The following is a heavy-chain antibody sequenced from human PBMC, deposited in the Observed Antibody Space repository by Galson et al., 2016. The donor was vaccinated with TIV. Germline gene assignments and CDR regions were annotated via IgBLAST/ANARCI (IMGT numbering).Heavy chain of an antibody. CDR2: ISDGGNT. CDR3: ARDRVVDATYYYYYYGMDV. J-gene: IGHJ6*02. Sequence: SLRLSCAASGLSVSTNYMTWVRQAPGKGLEWVSLISDGGNTYYPDSVKGRFTIFRDNSKNTLYLQMNSLRVEDTAVYYCARDRVVDATYYYYYYGMDVWGQGTAVTVSS. CDR1: GLSVSTNY. V-gene: IGHV3-66*02. D-gene: IGHD2-15*01.